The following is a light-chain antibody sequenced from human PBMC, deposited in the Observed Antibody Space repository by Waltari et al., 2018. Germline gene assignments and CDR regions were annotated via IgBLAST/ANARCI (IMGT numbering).Light chain of an antibody. Sequence: EIVLTQSPGSLSLSPGERATLSCRASQSVSSNYLAWYQQKPGQAPRLLIHGASTRATGIPDRFSGSGSGTDFTLTITRLEPDECAVYYCQQYASSPLTFGGGTKVEIK. CDR2: GAS. CDR3: QQYASSPLT. V-gene: IGKV3-20*01. J-gene: IGKJ4*01. CDR1: QSVSSNY.